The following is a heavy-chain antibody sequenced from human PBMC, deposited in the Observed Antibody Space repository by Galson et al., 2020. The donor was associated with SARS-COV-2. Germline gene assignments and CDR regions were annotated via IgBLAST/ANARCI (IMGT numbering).Heavy chain of an antibody. D-gene: IGHD6-13*01. Sequence: ASVKVSCKASGYTFTGYYMHWVRQAPGQGLEWMGWINPNSGGTNYAQKFQGRVTMTRDTSISTAYMELSRLRSDDTAVYYCARGSIAAADLSSYYFDYWGQGTLVTVSS. CDR1: GYTFTGYY. J-gene: IGHJ4*02. V-gene: IGHV1-2*02. CDR3: ARGSIAAADLSSYYFDY. CDR2: INPNSGGT.